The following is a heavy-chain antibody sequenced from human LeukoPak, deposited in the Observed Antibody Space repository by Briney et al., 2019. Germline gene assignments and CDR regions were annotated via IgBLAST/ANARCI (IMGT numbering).Heavy chain of an antibody. J-gene: IGHJ4*02. V-gene: IGHV4-31*03. CDR2: IYYSGST. D-gene: IGHD3-3*02. CDR3: ARGARVHFWSGYYPPPYYFDY. CDR1: GGSISSGGYY. Sequence: SQTLSLTCTVSGGSISSGGYYWSWIRQHPGKGLEWIGYIYYSGSTYYNPSLKSRVTISVDTSKNQFSLKLSSVTAADTAVYYCARGARVHFWSGYYPPPYYFDYWGQGTLVTVSS.